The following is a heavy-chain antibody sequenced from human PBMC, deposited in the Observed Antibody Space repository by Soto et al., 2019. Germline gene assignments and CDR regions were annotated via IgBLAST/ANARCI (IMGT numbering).Heavy chain of an antibody. CDR2: ISYDGSNK. D-gene: IGHD6-13*01. CDR3: AKEYSSSWFYYYYGMDV. V-gene: IGHV3-30*18. J-gene: IGHJ6*02. Sequence: SLRLSCASSGFTFSSYGMHWVRQATGKGLEWVEVISYDGSNKYYADYVKGRFTISRDNSKNTLYLQMNSLRAEDTAVYYCAKEYSSSWFYYYYGMDVWGQGTTVTVSS. CDR1: GFTFSSYG.